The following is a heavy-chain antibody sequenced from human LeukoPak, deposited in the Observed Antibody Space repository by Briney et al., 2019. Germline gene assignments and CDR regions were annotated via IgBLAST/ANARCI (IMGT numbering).Heavy chain of an antibody. V-gene: IGHV3-48*04. Sequence: PGGSLRLSCAASGFTLSSYSMNWVRQAPGKGLEWVSYISSGSDRIYNADSVQGRFTISRDNAKSSLYLQVDSLRADDTAIYYCARDSLWAFDIWGQGTVVTVSS. D-gene: IGHD2-21*01. CDR1: GFTLSSYS. CDR2: ISSGSDRI. CDR3: ARDSLWAFDI. J-gene: IGHJ3*02.